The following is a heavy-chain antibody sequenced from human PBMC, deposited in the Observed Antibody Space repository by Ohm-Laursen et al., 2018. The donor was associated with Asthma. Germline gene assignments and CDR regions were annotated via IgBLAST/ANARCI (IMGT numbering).Heavy chain of an antibody. J-gene: IGHJ6*02. CDR2: ISFDGDTK. Sequence: RSLRLSCAASGFTFDIYAMDWVRQAPGKGLEWVAVISFDGDTKFYADSVKGRFTVSRDNSENTMYLQMNNLRAEDTAVYYCARSLIAAAGHYYYYYGMDVWGQGTTVTVSS. CDR1: GFTFDIYA. D-gene: IGHD6-13*01. V-gene: IGHV3-30-3*01. CDR3: ARSLIAAAGHYYYYYGMDV.